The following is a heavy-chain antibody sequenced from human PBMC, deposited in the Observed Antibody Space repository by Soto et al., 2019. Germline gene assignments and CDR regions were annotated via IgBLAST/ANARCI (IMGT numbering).Heavy chain of an antibody. CDR3: AHRDSPAIRYSSCGSYFDY. V-gene: IGHV2-5*01. J-gene: IGHJ4*02. Sequence: QITLKESGPTLVKPTQTLTLTCTFSGFSLSTSGVGVGWIRQPPGTALEWLALIYWNDDKRYSPSLKSRPTITKDTSKNQVVLTMTNLDPVDTATYYGAHRDSPAIRYSSCGSYFDYWGQGTLVTVSS. CDR2: IYWNDDK. D-gene: IGHD6-13*01. CDR1: GFSLSTSGVG.